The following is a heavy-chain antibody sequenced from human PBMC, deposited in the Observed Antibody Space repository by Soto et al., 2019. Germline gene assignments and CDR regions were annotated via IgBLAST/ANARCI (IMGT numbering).Heavy chain of an antibody. Sequence: SETLSLTCAVYGGSFSGYYWSWIRQPPGKGLEWIGEINHSGSTNYNPSLKSRVTISVDTSKNQFSLKLSSVTAADTAVYYCARERYCSSTSCYLPHYYYMDVWGKGTTVTVSS. CDR1: GGSFSGYY. D-gene: IGHD2-2*01. CDR3: ARERYCSSTSCYLPHYYYMDV. J-gene: IGHJ6*03. CDR2: INHSGST. V-gene: IGHV4-34*01.